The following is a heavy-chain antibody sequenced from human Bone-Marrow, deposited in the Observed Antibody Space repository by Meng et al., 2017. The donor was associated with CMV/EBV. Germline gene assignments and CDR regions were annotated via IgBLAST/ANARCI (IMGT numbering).Heavy chain of an antibody. CDR1: EYTFSNYW. V-gene: IGHV5-51*01. CDR3: ARVKTTWVCFDP. D-gene: IGHD1-1*01. CDR2: IQPDDSHT. Sequence: GGSLRLSCKGSEYTFSNYWIGWVRQMPGKGLEWMGIIQPDDSHTRNSLSFQGQVTLSVDKSTSTAYLQWSSLKASDTAMYYCARVKTTWVCFDPWGQGTQVTVSS. J-gene: IGHJ5*02.